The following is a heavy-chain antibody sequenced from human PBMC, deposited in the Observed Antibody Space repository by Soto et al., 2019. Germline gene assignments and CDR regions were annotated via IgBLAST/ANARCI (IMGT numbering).Heavy chain of an antibody. CDR1: GFTFSSYS. CDR3: AREEATPPRPIDY. V-gene: IGHV3-21*01. Sequence: GGSLRLSCAASGFTFSSYSMNWVRQAPGKGLEWVSSISSSSSYIYYADSVKGRFTISRDNAKNSLYLQMNSLRAEDTAVYYCAREEATPPRPIDYWGQGTLVTVSS. J-gene: IGHJ4*02. CDR2: ISSSSSYI.